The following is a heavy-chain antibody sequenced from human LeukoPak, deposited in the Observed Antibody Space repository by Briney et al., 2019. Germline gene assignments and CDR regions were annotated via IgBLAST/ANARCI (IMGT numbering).Heavy chain of an antibody. V-gene: IGHV3-23*01. J-gene: IGHJ4*02. D-gene: IGHD5-18*01. CDR3: AKTSWIQLWPLDY. CDR2: ISGSGGST. Sequence: PGGSLRLSCAASGFTFSSYAMNWVRQAPGKGLEWVSAISGSGGSTYYAGSVKGRFTISRDNSKNTLYLQMNSLRAEDTAVYYCAKTSWIQLWPLDYWGQGTLVTVSS. CDR1: GFTFSSYA.